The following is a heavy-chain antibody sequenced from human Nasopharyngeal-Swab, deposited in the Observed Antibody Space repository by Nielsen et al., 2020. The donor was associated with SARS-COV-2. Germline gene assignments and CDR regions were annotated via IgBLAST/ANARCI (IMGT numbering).Heavy chain of an antibody. V-gene: IGHV4-34*01. CDR1: GGSFSGYY. D-gene: IGHD4-17*01. J-gene: IGHJ4*02. CDR3: ARGYGDYDY. CDR2: INHSGST. Sequence: GSLRLSCAVYGGSFSGYYWSWIRQPPGKGLEWIGEINHSGSTNYSPSLKSRVTISVDTSKKQFSLKLRSVTAADTAMYYCARGYGDYDYWGQGTLVTVSS.